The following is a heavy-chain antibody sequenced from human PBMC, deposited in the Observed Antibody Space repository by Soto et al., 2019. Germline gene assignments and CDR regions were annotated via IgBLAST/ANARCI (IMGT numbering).Heavy chain of an antibody. V-gene: IGHV4-39*07. Sequence: SETLSLTCTVSGGSISSSSYYWGWIRQPPGKGLEWIGSIYYSGSTYYNPSLKSRVTISVDTSKNQFSLKLSSVTAADTAVYYCARDMVIDYYYGMDVWGQGTTVTVSS. D-gene: IGHD3-10*01. CDR3: ARDMVIDYYYGMDV. CDR1: GGSISSSSYY. CDR2: IYYSGST. J-gene: IGHJ6*02.